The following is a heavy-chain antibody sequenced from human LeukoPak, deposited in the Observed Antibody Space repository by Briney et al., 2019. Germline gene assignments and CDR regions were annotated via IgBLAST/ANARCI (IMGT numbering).Heavy chain of an antibody. Sequence: GGSLRLSCAASGFTVSSNYMSWVRQAPGKGLEWVSVIYSGGSTYYADSVKGRFTISRDNSKNTLYLQMNSLRAEDTAVYYCARCSGRSLRFLEWPLDYWGQGTLVTVSS. CDR2: IYSGGST. CDR1: GFTVSSNY. CDR3: ARCSGRSLRFLEWPLDY. V-gene: IGHV3-66*01. D-gene: IGHD3-3*01. J-gene: IGHJ4*02.